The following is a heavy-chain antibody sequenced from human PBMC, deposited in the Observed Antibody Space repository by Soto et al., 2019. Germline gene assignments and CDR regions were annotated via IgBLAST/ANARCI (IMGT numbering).Heavy chain of an antibody. Sequence: CTVSGGSISSGGYYWTWIRQPPGKRLEWVAYIFHTGNTNYNPSLKSQVTISVDTSKNQFSLKLRSVTPADTAVYYCAALDGALDYWGPGTLVTVSS. D-gene: IGHD3-10*01. CDR2: IFHTGNT. CDR3: AALDGALDY. J-gene: IGHJ4*02. CDR1: GGSISSGGYY. V-gene: IGHV4-61*08.